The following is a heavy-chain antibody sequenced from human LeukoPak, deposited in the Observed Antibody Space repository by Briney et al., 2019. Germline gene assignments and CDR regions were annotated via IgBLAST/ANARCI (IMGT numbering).Heavy chain of an antibody. J-gene: IGHJ4*02. Sequence: PGGSLRLSCVDSGFTFSSHWMSWARQAPGKGLEWVANINQGEGEKYYVDSVKGRFTISRDNAKKSLFLQMNSLRAEDTAVYYCARGRFIAGTTAYYFDYWGQGTLVTVSS. V-gene: IGHV3-7*03. CDR1: GFTFSSHW. CDR3: ARGRFIAGTTAYYFDY. CDR2: INQGEGEK. D-gene: IGHD1-26*01.